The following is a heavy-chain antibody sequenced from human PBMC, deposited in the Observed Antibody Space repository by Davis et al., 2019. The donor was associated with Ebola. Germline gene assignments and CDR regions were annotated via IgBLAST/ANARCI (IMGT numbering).Heavy chain of an antibody. J-gene: IGHJ4*02. CDR2: INPNSGDT. Sequence: AASVKVSCKASGYTFTGYYIHWVRQAPGQGLEWMGWINPNSGDTKYSQKFQGWVTMTRDTPISTAYMELNRLTSDDTAVYYCARDRVCSGATSYAYFDFWGQGTLVTVSS. V-gene: IGHV1-2*04. CDR3: ARDRVCSGATSYAYFDF. CDR1: GYTFTGYY. D-gene: IGHD2-15*01.